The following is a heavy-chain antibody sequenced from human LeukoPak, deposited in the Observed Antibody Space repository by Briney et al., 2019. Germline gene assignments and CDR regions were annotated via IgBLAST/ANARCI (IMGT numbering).Heavy chain of an antibody. D-gene: IGHD6-13*01. CDR1: GFTFSSYA. J-gene: IGHJ6*02. CDR3: ARDYSSSWYTPRGYYYGMDV. CDR2: ISGSGGST. V-gene: IGHV3-23*01. Sequence: PGGSLRLSCAASGFTFSSYAMSWVRQAPGKGLEWVSAISGSGGSTYYADSVKGRFTISRDNSKNTLYLQMNSLRAEDTAVYYCARDYSSSWYTPRGYYYGMDVWGQGTTVTVPS.